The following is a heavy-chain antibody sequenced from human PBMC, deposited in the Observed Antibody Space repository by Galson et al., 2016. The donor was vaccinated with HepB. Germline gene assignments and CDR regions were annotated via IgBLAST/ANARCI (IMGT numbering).Heavy chain of an antibody. Sequence: SLRLSCAASGFTFSDYWMTWFRQAPGKGLEWMGNIRNDGTEKNYVDSVRGRFSTSRDNAENTLYLQMNNLRADDTATYFCARDRWCGPDCFYFDPWGQGAPVTVSS. CDR3: ARDRWCGPDCFYFDP. CDR2: IRNDGTEK. V-gene: IGHV3-7*01. J-gene: IGHJ4*02. D-gene: IGHD2-21*02. CDR1: GFTFSDYW.